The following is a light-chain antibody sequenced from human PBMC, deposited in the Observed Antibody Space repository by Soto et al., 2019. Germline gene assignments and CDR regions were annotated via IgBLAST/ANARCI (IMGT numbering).Light chain of an antibody. CDR1: QGITIY. CDR3: QQSYSTLWT. CDR2: GAS. J-gene: IGKJ1*01. Sequence: DIQMTQSPSSLSASVGDRVTITCRASQGITIYLNWYQQKPGEAPNLLIFGASTLQSGVPSRFSGSGSGTDFTLTISSLQPEDFATYYCQQSYSTLWTFGQGTKVDNK. V-gene: IGKV1-39*01.